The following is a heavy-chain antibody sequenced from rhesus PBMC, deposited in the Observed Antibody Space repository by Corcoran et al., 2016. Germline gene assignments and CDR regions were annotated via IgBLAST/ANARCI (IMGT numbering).Heavy chain of an antibody. Sequence: QVQLQESGPGLVKPSETLSLTCAVSGGSISRSNWWSWIRQPPGKGLEWIVYISGSSGSTYSNPSLKRRVTISTDTSNNQFSLKRSSVTAAYTAVYYCAREQVYSVSVDYWGQGVLVTVSS. J-gene: IGHJ4*01. V-gene: IGHV4-65*01. D-gene: IGHD2-39*01. CDR1: GGSISRSNW. CDR3: AREQVYSVSVDY. CDR2: ISGSSGST.